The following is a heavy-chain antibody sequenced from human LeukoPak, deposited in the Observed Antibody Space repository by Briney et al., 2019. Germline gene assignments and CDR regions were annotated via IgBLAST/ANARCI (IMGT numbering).Heavy chain of an antibody. V-gene: IGHV4-4*07. CDR2: VDISGQK. D-gene: IGHD3-3*01. J-gene: IGHJ3*02. Sequence: PSETLSLTCTLSGGSISSYYSRCPRQSAGKRLGCIGRVDISGQKTYKPSLRSRVTMSVATSKNQFSLQVNSVTAADTAVYYCARERRYYTFWIDSFRDAFDIWGPGTRVTVS. CDR1: GGSISSYY. CDR3: ARERRYYTFWIDSFRDAFDI.